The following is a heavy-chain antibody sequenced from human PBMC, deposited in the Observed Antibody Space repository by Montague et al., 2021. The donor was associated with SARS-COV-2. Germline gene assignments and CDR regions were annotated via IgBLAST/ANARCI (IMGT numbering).Heavy chain of an antibody. CDR1: GDSVSSNSAA. CDR2: TYYRSKWYN. D-gene: IGHD3-10*01. V-gene: IGHV6-1*01. Sequence: CAISGDSVSSNSAAWNWISQSPSRGLEWLGRTYYRSKWYNDYAVSVKSRITINPDTSKNQFSLQLNSVTPEDTAVYYCARGLWFGELLSLYYYYGMDVWGQGTTVTVSS. CDR3: ARGLWFGELLSLYYYYGMDV. J-gene: IGHJ6*02.